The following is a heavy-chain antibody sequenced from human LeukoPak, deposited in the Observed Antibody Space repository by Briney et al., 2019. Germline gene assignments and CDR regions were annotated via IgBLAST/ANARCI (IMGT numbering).Heavy chain of an antibody. CDR2: ISVIGGYT. D-gene: IGHD3-16*02. J-gene: IGHJ4*02. CDR3: AKSSEWITFGGVIIPSRFDY. CDR1: GFTFSSYA. V-gene: IGHV3-23*01. Sequence: QPGPSLRLSCAASGFTFSSYAMSWARQAPGKGLEWVSAISVIGGYTYYADSVKGRFTISRDNSKNTLYLQMNILRAEDTAVYYCAKSSEWITFGGVIIPSRFDYWGQGTLVTLS.